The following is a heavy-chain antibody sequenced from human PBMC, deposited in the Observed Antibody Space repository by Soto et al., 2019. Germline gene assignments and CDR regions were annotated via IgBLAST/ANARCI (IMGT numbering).Heavy chain of an antibody. D-gene: IGHD5-18*01. J-gene: IGHJ4*02. CDR3: AKYHGYTYGWENFCDY. CDR2: ISNDGSNK. CDR1: GFTFSSYG. Sequence: QVQLVESGGGVVQPGGSLRLSCAASGFTFSSYGIHWVRQAPGKGLEWVSLISNDGSNKYYADSVNGRFTISRFNSKNELYQQLISLRADDTAVYDCAKYHGYTYGWENFCDYWGQGTLVAVSS. V-gene: IGHV3-30*18.